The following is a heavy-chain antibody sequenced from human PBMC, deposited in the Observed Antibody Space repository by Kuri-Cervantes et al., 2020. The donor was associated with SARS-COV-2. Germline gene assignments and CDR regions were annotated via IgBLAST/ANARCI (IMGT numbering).Heavy chain of an antibody. Sequence: GESLKISCEASGFIFSDYAMDWVRQAPGKGLEWVAIISFDGRNTKFADSVKGRFTISRDNSKNTLYLQMDSLRGDDTAVYYCARDVGDSGSDYWGQGTLVTVSS. V-gene: IGHV3-30*04. D-gene: IGHD3-10*01. CDR1: GFIFSDYA. J-gene: IGHJ4*02. CDR2: ISFDGRNT. CDR3: ARDVGDSGSDY.